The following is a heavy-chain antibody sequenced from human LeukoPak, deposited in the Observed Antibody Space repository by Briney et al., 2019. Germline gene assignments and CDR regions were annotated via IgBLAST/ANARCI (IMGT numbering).Heavy chain of an antibody. Sequence: SQTLSLTCTVSGGSISSGGYYWSWIRQPPGKGLEWIGYIYHSGSTYYNPSLKSRVTISVDRSKNQFSLKLSSVTAADTAVYYCASLDPYYYDSSGYYSGYWGQGTLVTVSS. CDR1: GGSISSGGYY. J-gene: IGHJ4*02. CDR2: IYHSGST. V-gene: IGHV4-30-2*01. CDR3: ASLDPYYYDSSGYYSGY. D-gene: IGHD3-22*01.